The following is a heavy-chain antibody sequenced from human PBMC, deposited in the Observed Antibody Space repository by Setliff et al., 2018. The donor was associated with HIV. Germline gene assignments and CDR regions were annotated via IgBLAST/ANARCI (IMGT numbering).Heavy chain of an antibody. J-gene: IGHJ4*02. D-gene: IGHD3-22*01. V-gene: IGHV3-30*02. CDR1: GFTFSSYG. CDR2: IRYDGSNK. CDR3: AKDPMIVVVPWGGSYFDY. Sequence: LRLSCAASGFTFSSYGMHWVRQAPGKGLEWVAFIRYDGSNKYYADSVKGRFTISRDNTKNTLYLQMNGLRAEDTAVYYCAKDPMIVVVPWGGSYFDYWGQGTLVTVSS.